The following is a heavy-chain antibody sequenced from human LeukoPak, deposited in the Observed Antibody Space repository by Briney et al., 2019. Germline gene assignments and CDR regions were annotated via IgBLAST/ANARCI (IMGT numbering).Heavy chain of an antibody. V-gene: IGHV1-69*13. Sequence: SVKVSCKASGGTFRTSALTWVRQAPGQGLEWMGEIVPIYNKPKYAQKFQGRVTIIADETTSTVYMELSGLRPGDTAVYFCAREVWELTYFESWGQGTLVVVSS. J-gene: IGHJ4*02. CDR3: AREVWELTYFES. CDR1: GGTFRTSA. D-gene: IGHD1-26*01. CDR2: IVPIYNKP.